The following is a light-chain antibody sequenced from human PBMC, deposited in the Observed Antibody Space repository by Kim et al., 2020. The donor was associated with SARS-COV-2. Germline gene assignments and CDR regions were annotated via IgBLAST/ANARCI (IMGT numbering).Light chain of an antibody. V-gene: IGKV2-30*01. J-gene: IGKJ3*01. Sequence: PASISCRSCQSLVYSDVNIYLNWFHQRPGQSPRRLIYKVSNRDSGVPDRFSGSGSGTDFTLQISRVEAEDVGVYYCMQGTHWPFTFGPGTKVDIK. CDR3: MQGTHWPFT. CDR1: QSLVYSDVNIY. CDR2: KVS.